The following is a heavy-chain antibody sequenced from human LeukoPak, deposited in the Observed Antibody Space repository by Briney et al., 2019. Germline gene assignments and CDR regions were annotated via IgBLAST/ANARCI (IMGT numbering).Heavy chain of an antibody. J-gene: IGHJ4*02. CDR2: ISVSSSYI. V-gene: IGHV3-21*01. Sequence: GGSLRLSCAASGFTFSSYNMNWVRQAPGKGLEWVSSISVSSSYIYYADSVRGRFTISRDNAKSSLYLQMNSLRAEDTAVYFCARSDYCGGDCYSSLSNYWGQGTLVTVSS. CDR3: ARSDYCGGDCYSSLSNY. D-gene: IGHD2-21*02. CDR1: GFTFSSYN.